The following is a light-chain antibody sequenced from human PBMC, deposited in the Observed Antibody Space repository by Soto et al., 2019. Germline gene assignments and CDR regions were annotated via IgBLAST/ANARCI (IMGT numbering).Light chain of an antibody. J-gene: IGKJ2*01. Sequence: DMQMTQSHSTLHASVGDRVTITCRASQGISSWLAWYQQKPGKAPKLLIYDASSLESGVPSRFSGSGSGTEVTLTISSLQPDDFATYYCQQYNTCSVTFGQGTKLEIK. CDR1: QGISSW. V-gene: IGKV1-5*01. CDR3: QQYNTCSVT. CDR2: DAS.